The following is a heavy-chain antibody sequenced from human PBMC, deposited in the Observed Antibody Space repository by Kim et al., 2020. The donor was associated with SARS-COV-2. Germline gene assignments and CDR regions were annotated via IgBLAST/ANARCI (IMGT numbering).Heavy chain of an antibody. Sequence: NFTPTLKSRVTISVDTSKNQFSLKLSSVTAADTAVYYCARDSYGDYYFDYWCQGTLVTVSS. J-gene: IGHJ4*02. CDR3: ARDSYGDYYFDY. V-gene: IGHV4-59*01. D-gene: IGHD4-17*01.